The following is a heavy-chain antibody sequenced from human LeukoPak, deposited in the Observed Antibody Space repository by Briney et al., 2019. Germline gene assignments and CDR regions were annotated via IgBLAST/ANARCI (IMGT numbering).Heavy chain of an antibody. V-gene: IGHV3-30*04. D-gene: IGHD1-26*01. Sequence: PGRSLRLSCAASGFTFSSYAMHWVRPAAGKGLEWVAVISYDGSNKYYADSVKGRFTISRDNSKNTLYLQMNSLRAEDTAVYYCARASGSYLYYFDYWGQGTLVTVSS. CDR3: ARASGSYLYYFDY. CDR1: GFTFSSYA. CDR2: ISYDGSNK. J-gene: IGHJ4*02.